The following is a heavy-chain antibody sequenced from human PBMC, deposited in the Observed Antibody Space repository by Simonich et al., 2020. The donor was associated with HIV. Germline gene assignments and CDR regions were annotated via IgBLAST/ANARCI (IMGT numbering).Heavy chain of an antibody. J-gene: IGHJ3*01. CDR2: GNPEDGET. D-gene: IGHD3-22*01. V-gene: IGHV1-24*01. CDR3: AAVKYYYDSSGFSYDGVDV. Sequence: QVQLVQSGAEVKKPGASVKVSCKVSGYTLTELSMHWVRQAPEKGVEWYGSGNPEDGETIYAQKFQGRVTMTEDSSTDTAHMELSSLTSEDTAVYFWAAVKYYYDSSGFSYDGVDVWGQGTMVTVSS. CDR1: GYTLTELS.